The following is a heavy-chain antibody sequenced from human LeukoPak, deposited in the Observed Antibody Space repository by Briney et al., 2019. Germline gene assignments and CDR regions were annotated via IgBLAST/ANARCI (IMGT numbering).Heavy chain of an antibody. J-gene: IGHJ4*02. CDR2: ITRSGTST. V-gene: IGHV3-23*01. CDR1: GSTFSNNA. CDR3: VIWGDYDVLSGYYVPDY. Sequence: GGSLRLSCVASGSTFSNNAMSWFRQSPGKGLEWLSAITRSGTSTYYADSLKGRFTISRDNSKNTVFLQMNSLRHEDTAIYYCVIWGDYDVLSGYYVPDYWGQGTLVTVSS. D-gene: IGHD3-3*01.